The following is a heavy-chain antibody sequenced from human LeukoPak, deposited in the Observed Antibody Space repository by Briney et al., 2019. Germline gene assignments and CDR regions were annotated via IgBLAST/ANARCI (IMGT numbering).Heavy chain of an antibody. V-gene: IGHV1-18*04. J-gene: IGHJ6*02. Sequence: ASVKVSCKASGYTFTGYYMHWVRQAPGQGLEWLGWISADNGKTHYAQKFQGRVTMTTDTSTSTAYMELRSLRSDDTAVYYCARDGYIMGRLLSMIVVDRTRNYHGMDVWGQGTTVTVS. CDR2: ISADNGKT. CDR3: ARDGYIMGRLLSMIVVDRTRNYHGMDV. CDR1: GYTFTGYY. D-gene: IGHD3-22*01.